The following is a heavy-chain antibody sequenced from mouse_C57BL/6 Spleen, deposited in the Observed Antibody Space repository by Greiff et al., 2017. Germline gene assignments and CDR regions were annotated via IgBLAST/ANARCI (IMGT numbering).Heavy chain of an antibody. CDR3: ARKGTFAY. CDR1: GYTFTSYW. J-gene: IGHJ3*01. Sequence: VQLKQPGAELVKPGASVKLSCKASGYTFTSYWMQWVKQRPGQGLEWIGEIDPSDSYTNYNQKFKGKATLTVDTSSSTAYMQLSSLTSEDSAVYYCARKGTFAYWGQGTLVTVSA. CDR2: IDPSDSYT. V-gene: IGHV1-50*01.